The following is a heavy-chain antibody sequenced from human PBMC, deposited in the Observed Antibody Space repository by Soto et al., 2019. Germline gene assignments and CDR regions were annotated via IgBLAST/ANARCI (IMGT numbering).Heavy chain of an antibody. CDR3: ARSDFWSGYSGPLGYYYYYMDV. V-gene: IGHV3-7*01. D-gene: IGHD3-3*01. J-gene: IGHJ6*03. Sequence: GGSLRLSCAASGFTFSSYWMSWVRQAPGKGLEWVANIKQDGSEKYYVDSVKGRLPISRENAKNSLYLQMNSLRAEDTAVYYCARSDFWSGYSGPLGYYYYYMDVWGKGTTVTVSS. CDR1: GFTFSSYW. CDR2: IKQDGSEK.